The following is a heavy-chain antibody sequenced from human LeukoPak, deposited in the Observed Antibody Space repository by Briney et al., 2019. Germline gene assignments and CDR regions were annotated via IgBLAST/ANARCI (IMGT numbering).Heavy chain of an antibody. CDR2: ISAYNGNT. V-gene: IGHV1-18*01. CDR3: ARTESVVVVASPFDY. J-gene: IGHJ4*02. Sequence: ASVKVSGKASGYRFSSYGITWVRQAPGQVLEWMAWISAYNGNTNYAQKFQGRVTVTTDTSTSTAYMELRSLISDDTAVYYCARTESVVVVASPFDYWGQGTLITVSS. D-gene: IGHD2-15*01. CDR1: GYRFSSYG.